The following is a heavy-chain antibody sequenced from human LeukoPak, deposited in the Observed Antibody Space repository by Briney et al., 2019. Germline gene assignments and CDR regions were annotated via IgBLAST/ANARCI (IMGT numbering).Heavy chain of an antibody. Sequence: ASVTVSFKSSVYTFTSYDINWVRQATGQGLEWMGWMNPNSGNTGYAQKFQGRVTMTSNTSISTAYMELSSLRSEDTAVYYCARVLIMERWLPNIDYWGQGTLVTVSS. CDR2: MNPNSGNT. CDR1: VYTFTSYD. CDR3: ARVLIMERWLPNIDY. J-gene: IGHJ4*02. V-gene: IGHV1-8*01. D-gene: IGHD5-24*01.